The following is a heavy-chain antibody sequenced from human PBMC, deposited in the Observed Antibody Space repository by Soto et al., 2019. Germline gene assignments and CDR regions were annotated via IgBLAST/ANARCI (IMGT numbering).Heavy chain of an antibody. V-gene: IGHV4-30-4*01. J-gene: IGHJ6*02. CDR3: ARGALVTAYYLYYHGVDV. CDR1: GGSISSGDYY. CDR2: IYYSGST. Sequence: PSETLSLTCTVSGGSISSGDYYWSWIRQPPGKGLEWIGYIYYSGSTYYNPSLKSRVTISVDTSKNQFSLKLTSVTAADTAVYYCARGALVTAYYLYYHGVDVWGQGTTVTVS. D-gene: IGHD3-9*01.